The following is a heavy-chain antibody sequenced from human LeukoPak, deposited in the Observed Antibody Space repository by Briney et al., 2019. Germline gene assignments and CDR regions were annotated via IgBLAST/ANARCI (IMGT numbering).Heavy chain of an antibody. CDR3: AQLLLRGPTA. V-gene: IGHV3-7*01. Sequence: GGSLRLSCAVSGFTFTNYYMSWVRQAPGKGLEWVANINQVGTETFYVDSAKGRFTISRDNAKNSLYLQMSSLRAEDTAVYYCAQLLLRGPTAWGRGTLVTVSS. CDR2: INQVGTET. D-gene: IGHD2-15*01. CDR1: GFTFTNYY. J-gene: IGHJ4*02.